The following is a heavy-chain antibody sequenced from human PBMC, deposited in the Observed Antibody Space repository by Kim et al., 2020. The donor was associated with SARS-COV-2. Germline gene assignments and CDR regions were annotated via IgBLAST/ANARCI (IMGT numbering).Heavy chain of an antibody. D-gene: IGHD6-13*01. J-gene: IGHJ4*02. V-gene: IGHV4-34*01. CDR3: ARAVAAGHFDY. Sequence: TNYNPSLQSRVTISVDTAKTQFSLKLGSVAAADTAVYYCARAVAAGHFDYWGQGTLVTVSS. CDR2: T.